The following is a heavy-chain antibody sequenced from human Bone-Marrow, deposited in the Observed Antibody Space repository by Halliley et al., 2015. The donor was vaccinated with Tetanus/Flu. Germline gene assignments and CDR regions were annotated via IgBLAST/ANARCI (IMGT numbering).Heavy chain of an antibody. Sequence: QMQLVQSGAEVKKPGSSVKVSCKASGGTATNYGISWVRQAPGQGLEWMGLLILMFDTPNYAQKFQGRVTITADESTSTAYMEVSNLRSEDTAVYYCARVPDHYDSGGHYYYNMDVWGQGTTVTVSS. CDR3: ARVPDHYDSGGHYYYNMDV. CDR2: LILMFDTP. J-gene: IGHJ6*02. V-gene: IGHV1-69*01. CDR1: GGTATNYG. D-gene: IGHD3-22*01.